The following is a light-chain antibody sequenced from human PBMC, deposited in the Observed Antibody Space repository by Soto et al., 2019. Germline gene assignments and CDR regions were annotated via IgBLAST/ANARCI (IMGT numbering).Light chain of an antibody. V-gene: IGKV3-20*01. CDR2: GAS. Sequence: IVMPQSLDTLSVSPGESSTLSRRVSQRVSSSYLAWYQQKPGQAHRLLIYGASSRATGIPDRFSGSGSGTDFTLTISRLEPEEFAVYYCKQYGSSSITVGNGKRLENK. CDR3: KQYGSSSIT. J-gene: IGKJ5*01. CDR1: QRVSSSY.